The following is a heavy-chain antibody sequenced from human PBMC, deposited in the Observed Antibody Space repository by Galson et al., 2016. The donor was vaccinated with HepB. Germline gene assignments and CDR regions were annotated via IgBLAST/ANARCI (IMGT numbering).Heavy chain of an antibody. J-gene: IGHJ4*02. Sequence: SEKVSCKASKYTFTVYYILWVRQAPGQGLEWMGWISPNSGGTNYAQKFQGRVTMTRDTSITTAYMELSSLRSDDTAVYYCAREAAPGDDYSLAYWGQGTLVTVSS. CDR2: ISPNSGGT. V-gene: IGHV1-2*02. CDR3: AREAAPGDDYSLAY. D-gene: IGHD4-11*01. CDR1: KYTFTVYY.